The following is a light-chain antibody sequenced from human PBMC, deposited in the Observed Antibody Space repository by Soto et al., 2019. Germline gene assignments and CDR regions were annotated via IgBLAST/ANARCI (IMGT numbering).Light chain of an antibody. CDR3: QQSYSTPRT. CDR1: QSISNS. Sequence: DIQMTQSPSSLSASVGDRVTITCRASQSISNSVNWYRQKPGRAPNLLIYTASSLQSGVPSRFSGSGSGTDFTLTISSLQPEDFATYYCQQSYSTPRTFGQGTKVEIK. CDR2: TAS. J-gene: IGKJ1*01. V-gene: IGKV1-39*01.